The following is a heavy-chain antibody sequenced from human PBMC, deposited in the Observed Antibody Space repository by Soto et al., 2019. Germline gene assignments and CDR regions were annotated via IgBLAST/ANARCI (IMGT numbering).Heavy chain of an antibody. V-gene: IGHV3-30*18. CDR3: VKEKTPRVSHSLDI. J-gene: IGHJ3*02. Sequence: PGGSLRLSCVTSGFTFSNYGMQWVRQAPGKGLEWVAVISYGGGAQYYADSVKGRFTISRDNSKNTLSLEMNSLRAEDTAVYYCVKEKTPRVSHSLDIWGQGIMVT. D-gene: IGHD6-13*01. CDR2: ISYGGGAQ. CDR1: GFTFSNYG.